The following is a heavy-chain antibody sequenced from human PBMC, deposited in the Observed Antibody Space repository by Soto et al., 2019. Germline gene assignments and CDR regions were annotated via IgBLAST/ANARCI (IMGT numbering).Heavy chain of an antibody. CDR1: GDTFSSYA. CDR2: IIPIFGTA. D-gene: IGHD3-9*01. J-gene: IGHJ4*02. CDR3: ARGLGYYDILTGPYYFDY. Sequence: SVKVSCKASGDTFSSYAISWVRQAPGQGLEWMGGIIPIFGTANYAQKFQGRVTITADESTSTAYMELSSLRSEDTAVYYCARGLGYYDILTGPYYFDYWGQGTLVTVSS. V-gene: IGHV1-69*13.